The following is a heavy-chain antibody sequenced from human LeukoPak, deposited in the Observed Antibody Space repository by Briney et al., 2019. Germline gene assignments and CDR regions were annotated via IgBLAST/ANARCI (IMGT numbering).Heavy chain of an antibody. CDR2: IYYSGST. D-gene: IGHD3-10*01. J-gene: IGHJ4*02. CDR1: GGSISSSSYY. Sequence: SETLSLTCTVSGGSISSSSYYWGWIRQPPGRGLEWIGSIYYSGSTYYNPSLKSRVTISVDTSKNQFSLKLASVTAADTAMYFCATDRSVTMVVDYWGQGTLVTVSS. V-gene: IGHV4-39*02. CDR3: ATDRSVTMVVDY.